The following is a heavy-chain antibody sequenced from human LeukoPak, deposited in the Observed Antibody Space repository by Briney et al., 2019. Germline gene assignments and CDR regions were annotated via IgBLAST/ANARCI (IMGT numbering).Heavy chain of an antibody. CDR3: ARLRSLLGLGYGYNYHAFDI. V-gene: IGHV4-59*08. D-gene: IGHD5-24*01. CDR1: GGSISPNY. Sequence: SETLSLTCTVSGGSISPNYWTWVRQPPGKGLEYIGFIYYSGSTDYNPSLKSRVTILVDTSKNQFSLKLSSVTAADTAIYYCARLRSLLGLGYGYNYHAFDIWGPGTMVTVSS. CDR2: IYYSGST. J-gene: IGHJ3*02.